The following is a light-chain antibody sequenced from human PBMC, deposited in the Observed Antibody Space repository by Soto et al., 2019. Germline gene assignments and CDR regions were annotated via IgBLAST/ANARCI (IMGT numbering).Light chain of an antibody. V-gene: IGLV2-8*01. CDR3: SSYAGSNNGV. CDR1: SSDVGDYNY. J-gene: IGLJ3*02. CDR2: EVS. Sequence: QSVLTQPPSASGSPGQSVTISCTGTSSDVGDYNYVSWYQQHPGKAPKLMIYEVSKRPSGVPDRFSGSKSGNTASLTVSGLQAEDEAGYYCSSYAGSNNGVFGGGTKLTVL.